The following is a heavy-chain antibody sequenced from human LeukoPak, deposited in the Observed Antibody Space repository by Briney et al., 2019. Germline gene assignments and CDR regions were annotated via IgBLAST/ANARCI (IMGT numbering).Heavy chain of an antibody. J-gene: IGHJ4*02. CDR1: GGTFISYA. V-gene: IGHV1-69*13. CDR3: ATIAVAGTVLDY. D-gene: IGHD6-19*01. CDR2: IIPIFGTA. Sequence: ASVKVSCKASGGTFISYAISWVRQAPGQGLEWMGGIIPIFGTANYAQKFQGRVTITADESTSTAYMELSSLRSEDTAMYYCATIAVAGTVLDYWGQGTLVTVSS.